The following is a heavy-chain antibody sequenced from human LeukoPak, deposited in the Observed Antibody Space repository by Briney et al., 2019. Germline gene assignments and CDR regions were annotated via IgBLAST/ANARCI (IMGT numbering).Heavy chain of an antibody. CDR3: ARGIVVVTEGLGWGFDP. CDR2: INPSGGST. V-gene: IGHV1-46*01. J-gene: IGHJ5*02. Sequence: ASVKASCKASGYTFTSYYMHWVRQAPGQGLEWMGIINPSGGSTSYAQKFQGRVTMTRDTSTSTVYMELSSLRSEDTAVYYCARGIVVVTEGLGWGFDPWGQGTLVTVSS. CDR1: GYTFTSYY. D-gene: IGHD2-21*02.